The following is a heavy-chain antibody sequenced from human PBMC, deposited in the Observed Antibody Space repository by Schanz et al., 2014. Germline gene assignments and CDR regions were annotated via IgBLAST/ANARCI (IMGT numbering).Heavy chain of an antibody. CDR3: VRELSGGTFDY. CDR1: GYTFTAYD. CDR2: FT. J-gene: IGHJ4*02. D-gene: IGHD1-1*01. Sequence: QVQLVQSGAEVRKPGTSVMVSCKASGYTFTAYDIHWMRQAPGQGLEWLGRFTHISQKFQGRVTMTRDTSSTTAYMELNSLRSDDTAVYYCVRELSGGTFDYWGQGALVTVSS. V-gene: IGHV1-2*06.